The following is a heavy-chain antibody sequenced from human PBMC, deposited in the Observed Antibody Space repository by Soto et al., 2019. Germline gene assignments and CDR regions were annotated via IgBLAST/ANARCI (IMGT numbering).Heavy chain of an antibody. CDR1: GGTFSRHS. CDR2: IIPIFDAT. CDR3: ARDLTSVSGS. Sequence: QVQMVQSGAEVKKPGSSARVSCKVSGGTFSRHSISWVRQAPGQGLEWMGGIIPIFDATQYAQKFQGRLTITADGSTTTFHMDLSGLRAEDTAIYDCARDLTSVSGSWGQGTLVTVS. V-gene: IGHV1-69*01. J-gene: IGHJ4*02. D-gene: IGHD5-12*01.